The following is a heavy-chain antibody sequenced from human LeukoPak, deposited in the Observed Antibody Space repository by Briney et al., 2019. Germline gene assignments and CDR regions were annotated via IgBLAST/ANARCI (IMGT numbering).Heavy chain of an antibody. Sequence: ASVTVSCTASGYTFTSYYMHWVRQAPGQGLEWMGIINPSGGSTSYAQKFQGRVTMTRDTSTSTVYMELSSLRSEDTAVYYCARASGGYCSSTSCYGDSSFDYWGQGTLVTVSS. J-gene: IGHJ4*02. CDR3: ARASGGYCSSTSCYGDSSFDY. D-gene: IGHD2-2*01. CDR1: GYTFTSYY. CDR2: INPSGGST. V-gene: IGHV1-46*01.